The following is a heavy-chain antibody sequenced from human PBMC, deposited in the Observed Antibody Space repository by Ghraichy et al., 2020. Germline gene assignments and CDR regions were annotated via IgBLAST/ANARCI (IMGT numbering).Heavy chain of an antibody. CDR3: TKHKIDSGYDHHFDY. CDR2: ISGSGGSA. Sequence: GGSLRLSCAASGFTFSSYAMSWVRQAPGKGLEWVSAISGSGGSAFYADSVKGRFTISRDNSKNTVYLQMNSLRAEDTAVYYCTKHKIDSGYDHHFDYWGQGTLVAVSS. D-gene: IGHD5-12*01. V-gene: IGHV3-23*01. CDR1: GFTFSSYA. J-gene: IGHJ4*02.